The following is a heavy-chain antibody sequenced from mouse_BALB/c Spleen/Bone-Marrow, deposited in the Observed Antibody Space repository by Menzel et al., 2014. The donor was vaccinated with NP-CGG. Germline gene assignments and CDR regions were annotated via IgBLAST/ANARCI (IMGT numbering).Heavy chain of an antibody. CDR2: IDPANGNT. D-gene: IGHD3-3*01. V-gene: IGHV14-3*02. CDR1: GFNIKDTY. CDR3: AGDGAY. Sequence: EVQLQQSGAELVKPGAPVKLSCTASGFNIKDTYMHWVKQRPEQGLEWIGRIDPANGNTKYDPKFQGRATITADTSSNTAYLQLSSLTSEDTAVYYCAGDGAYWGQGTLVTVSA. J-gene: IGHJ3*01.